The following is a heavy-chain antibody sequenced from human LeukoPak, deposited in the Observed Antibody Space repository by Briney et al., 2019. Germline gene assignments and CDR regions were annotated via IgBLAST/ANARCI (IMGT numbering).Heavy chain of an antibody. D-gene: IGHD3-22*01. CDR2: IGNDGGGT. CDR1: GFIFNNYG. CDR3: AKGSSGYVVYL. J-gene: IGHJ5*02. V-gene: IGHV3-23*01. Sequence: PGGSLRLSCAASGFIFNNYGLIWVRQAPGKGLEWVSAIGNDGGGTNYADFVKGRFSISRGNSKNTLFLQMNSLRGEDTALYYCAKGSSGYVVYLWGQRTLVTVSS.